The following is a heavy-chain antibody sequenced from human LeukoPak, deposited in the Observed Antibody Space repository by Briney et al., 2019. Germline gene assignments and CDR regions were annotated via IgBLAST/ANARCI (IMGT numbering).Heavy chain of an antibody. J-gene: IGHJ6*02. CDR2: ISSSGGII. CDR3: ARESTMVRGNGMDV. D-gene: IGHD3-10*01. V-gene: IGHV3-48*03. Sequence: GGSLRLSCTAAGFTFSSYEMNWVRQAPGKGLEWVSYISSSGGIIYYADSVKGRFTVSRDNAKNSLYLQMNSLRAEDTAVYFCARESTMVRGNGMDVWGQGTTVTVSS. CDR1: GFTFSSYE.